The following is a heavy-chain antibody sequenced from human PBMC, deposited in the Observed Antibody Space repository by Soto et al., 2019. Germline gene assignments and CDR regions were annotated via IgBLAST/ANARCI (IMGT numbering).Heavy chain of an antibody. J-gene: IGHJ6*02. V-gene: IGHV3-21*01. CDR2: ISSSSSYI. CDR1: GFTFSSYS. D-gene: IGHD3-16*01. Sequence: EVQLVESGGGLVKPGGSLRLSCAASGFTFSSYSMNWVRQAPGKGLEWVSSISSSSSYIYYADSVKGRFTISRDNAKNSLYLQMNSLRAEDTAVYYCARERITRVRRYYYGMDVWGQGTTVTVSS. CDR3: ARERITRVRRYYYGMDV.